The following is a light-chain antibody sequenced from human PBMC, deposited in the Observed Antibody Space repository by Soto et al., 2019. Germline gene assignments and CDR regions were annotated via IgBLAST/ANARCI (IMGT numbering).Light chain of an antibody. Sequence: DIQMTQSPSSLSASVGDRVTITCRASQSISSYLNWYQQKPGKAPKLLIYAASSLQSGVPSRFSGSVSGTDFTLTISSLQPEDFATYYCQQSYSTPTFGQGTKVDI. CDR2: AAS. CDR1: QSISSY. V-gene: IGKV1-39*01. J-gene: IGKJ1*01. CDR3: QQSYSTPT.